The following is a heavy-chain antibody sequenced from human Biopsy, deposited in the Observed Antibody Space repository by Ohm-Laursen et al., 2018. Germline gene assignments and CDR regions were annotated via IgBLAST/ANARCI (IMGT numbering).Heavy chain of an antibody. CDR2: IYYSGNT. Sequence: GTLSLTCTVSGGSISDSTYHWGWIRQSPRKGLEWIGNIYYSGNTDYSPSLKSRFTISVDTSNNHFSLKLRSVTAADTAVYYCARQVDFWSGYVDYWGQGTLVAVSS. CDR3: ARQVDFWSGYVDY. CDR1: GGSISDSTYH. J-gene: IGHJ4*02. V-gene: IGHV4-39*01. D-gene: IGHD3-3*01.